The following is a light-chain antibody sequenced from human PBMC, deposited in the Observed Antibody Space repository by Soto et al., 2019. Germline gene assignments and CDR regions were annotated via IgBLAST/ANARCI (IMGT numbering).Light chain of an antibody. CDR1: QTVRNNY. J-gene: IGKJ4*01. Sequence: FVLTQSPGTLSFSPGERATLSCRASQTVRNNYLAWYQQKPGQAPRLLIYDASSRATGIPDRFSGGGSGKDFTLTISRLEPEDFAVYYCQQFSSYPLTFGGGNKVEIX. CDR3: QQFSSYPLT. V-gene: IGKV3-20*01. CDR2: DAS.